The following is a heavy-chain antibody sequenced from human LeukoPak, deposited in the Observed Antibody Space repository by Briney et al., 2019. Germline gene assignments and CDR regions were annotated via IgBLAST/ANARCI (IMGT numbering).Heavy chain of an antibody. CDR2: IYLDESDI. J-gene: IGHJ4*02. D-gene: IGHD1-1*01. V-gene: IGHV5-51*01. Sequence: GESLKISCKGSGYSFATYWISWVRQMPGKGLEWMGIIYLDESDIRYSPSFQGQVTFSADKSISTAYLQWSSLKASDTAMYYCARSTWATGGDYWGQGTLVTVSS. CDR1: GYSFATYW. CDR3: ARSTWATGGDY.